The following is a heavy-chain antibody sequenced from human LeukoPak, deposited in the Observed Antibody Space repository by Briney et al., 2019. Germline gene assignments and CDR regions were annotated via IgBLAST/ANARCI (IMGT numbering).Heavy chain of an antibody. V-gene: IGHV3-33*05. CDR3: ARYLTYPAFFDY. CDR2: IEYDGSYE. D-gene: IGHD4/OR15-4a*01. CDR1: GFTFSSYA. J-gene: IGHJ4*02. Sequence: PGGSLRLSCAASGFTFSSYAMWWARQAPGKGLEWVAVIEYDGSYEYYADSVKGRFTISRDNSKNTLYLQMNSLRAEDTAVYYCARYLTYPAFFDYWGQGTLVTVSS.